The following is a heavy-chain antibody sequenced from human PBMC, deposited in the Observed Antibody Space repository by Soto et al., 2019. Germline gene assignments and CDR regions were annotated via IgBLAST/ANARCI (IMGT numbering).Heavy chain of an antibody. CDR3: XXXXXXVEVNYVDY. Sequence: QVQLVQSGAEVKKPGASVKVSCKASGYTFTDYAIHWVRQALGQRLEWLGWINAGNGNPQFSPKFQGRVTFTRDTAATXXXXXXXXXXXXXXXXXXXXXXXXXVEVNYVDYWGQGTLVTVSS. V-gene: IGHV1-3*01. CDR2: INAGNGNP. J-gene: IGHJ4*02. CDR1: GYTFTDYA.